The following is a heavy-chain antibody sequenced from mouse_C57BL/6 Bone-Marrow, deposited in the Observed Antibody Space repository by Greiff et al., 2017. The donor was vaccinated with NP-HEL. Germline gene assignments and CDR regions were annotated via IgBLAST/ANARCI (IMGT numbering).Heavy chain of an antibody. CDR2: IDPSDSYT. CDR3: ARLLRFRFDY. D-gene: IGHD1-1*01. CDR1: GYTFTSYW. Sequence: QVQLQQPGAELVMPGASVKLSCKASGYTFTSYWMHWVKQRPGQGLEWIGEIDPSDSYTNYNQKFKGKSTLTVDKSSSTAYMQLSSLTSEDSAVFYCARLLRFRFDYWGQGTTLTVSS. J-gene: IGHJ2*01. V-gene: IGHV1-69*01.